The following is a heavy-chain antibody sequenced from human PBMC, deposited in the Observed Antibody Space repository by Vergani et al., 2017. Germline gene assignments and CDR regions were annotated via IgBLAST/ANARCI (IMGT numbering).Heavy chain of an antibody. CDR3: ARSPCISPTPHYYAMDV. CDR1: GFKSSDDY. J-gene: IGHJ6*02. CDR2: ISPGASTV. V-gene: IGHV3-11*04. Sequence: LEESGGGSGKPGGSRRLSCAAPGFKSSDDYMSWIRQAPGKGLEWVSHISPGASTVSYTDSVTGRFTVSRDNDNNSLTLDIPTLRDEDTAVYYCARSPCISPTPHYYAMDVWGQGTTVTVSS. D-gene: IGHD2-15*01.